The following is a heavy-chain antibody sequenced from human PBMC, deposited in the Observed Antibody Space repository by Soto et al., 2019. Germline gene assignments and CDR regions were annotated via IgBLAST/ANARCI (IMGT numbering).Heavy chain of an antibody. CDR1: GFTFSTYW. D-gene: IGHD2-2*01. Sequence: EVQLVESGGGLVQPGGSLRLSCAATGFTFSTYWMHWVRQGPGKGLVWVSRISTDGSGTTYADSVKGRFTISRDNAKNTLYLQMISLRAEDMAVYDCARATGSNHPFDYWGQGSLVTVSS. V-gene: IGHV3-74*01. CDR2: ISTDGSGT. J-gene: IGHJ4*02. CDR3: ARATGSNHPFDY.